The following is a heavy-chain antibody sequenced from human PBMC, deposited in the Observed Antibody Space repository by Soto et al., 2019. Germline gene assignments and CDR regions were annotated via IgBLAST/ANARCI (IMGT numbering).Heavy chain of an antibody. V-gene: IGHV3-30*18. J-gene: IGHJ4*02. CDR1: GFILRSNG. D-gene: IGHD1-7*01. CDR2: ISYDGSSE. Sequence: GGSLRLSCAASGFILRSNGMHWVRQAPGRGLEWVAVISYDGSSEWYADSAKGRFTIARDFSKNTLYLQMNSLTVDDTAVYYCAKNRRPTGTKGALENWGRGTLVTVSS. CDR3: AKNRRPTGTKGALEN.